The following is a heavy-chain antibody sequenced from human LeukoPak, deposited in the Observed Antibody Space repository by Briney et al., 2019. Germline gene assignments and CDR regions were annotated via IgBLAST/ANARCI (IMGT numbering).Heavy chain of an antibody. D-gene: IGHD6-19*01. Sequence: GGSLRLSCAASGFTFSSYAVSWVRQAPGKGLEWVSAISGSGGSTYYADSVKGRFTISRDNSKNTLYLQMNSLGAEDTAVYYCAKLVGWYGDNFDYWGQGTLVTVSS. V-gene: IGHV3-23*01. CDR2: ISGSGGST. CDR3: AKLVGWYGDNFDY. J-gene: IGHJ4*02. CDR1: GFTFSSYA.